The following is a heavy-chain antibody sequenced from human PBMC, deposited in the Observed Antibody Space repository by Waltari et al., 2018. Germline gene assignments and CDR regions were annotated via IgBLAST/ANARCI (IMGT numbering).Heavy chain of an antibody. CDR3: ARAPGVAAAAYFDY. V-gene: IGHV4-38-2*01. Sequence: QVQLQESGPGLVKPSETLSLTCDVSGYSIDRGYLWGWIRQPPGKGLEWIGTIFHAGFTYYSPSLKGRVTMSVDKSKNQFSLNLSSVTAADTAVYYCARAPGVAAAAYFDYWGQGILVTVSS. CDR1: GYSIDRGYL. D-gene: IGHD6-13*01. CDR2: IFHAGFT. J-gene: IGHJ4*02.